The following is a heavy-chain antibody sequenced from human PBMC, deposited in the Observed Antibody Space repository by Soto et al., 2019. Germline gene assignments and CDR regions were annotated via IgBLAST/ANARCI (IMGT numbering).Heavy chain of an antibody. V-gene: IGHV1-69*01. Sequence: QVQLVQSGAEVKKPGSSVKVSCKASGGTFSSYAISWVRQAPGQGLEWMGGIIPIFGTANYAQKFQGRVTMTADYSTSTGYMELSSRRSEDTAVYYCARAGGGVETAHSNQYYCDYWGRGTLVTVAS. CDR2: IIPIFGTA. CDR1: GGTFSSYA. D-gene: IGHD5-18*01. CDR3: ARAGGGVETAHSNQYYCDY. J-gene: IGHJ4*02.